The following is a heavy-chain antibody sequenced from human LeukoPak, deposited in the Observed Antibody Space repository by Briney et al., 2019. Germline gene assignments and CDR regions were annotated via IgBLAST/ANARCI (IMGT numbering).Heavy chain of an antibody. CDR1: GGTFSSYS. D-gene: IGHD6-19*01. CDR2: IIPLLGTA. Sequence: ASVKVSCKASGGTFSSYSIHWVRQAPGQGLEWMGGIIPLLGTANYAHKFQGRVTITTDEPTSTAYMEVTTLTSEDTAVYFCAGGNGWSHLVFDYWGQGTLVTVSS. CDR3: AGGNGWSHLVFDY. J-gene: IGHJ4*02. V-gene: IGHV1-69*16.